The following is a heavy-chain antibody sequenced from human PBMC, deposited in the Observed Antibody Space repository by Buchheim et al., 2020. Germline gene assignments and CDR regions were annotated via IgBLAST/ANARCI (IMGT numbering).Heavy chain of an antibody. CDR1: GYTFSGYY. Sequence: QVQLVQSGAEVKKPGASVKVSCKASGYTFSGYYMHWVRQAPGQGLEWMGIINPSGGSASYAQKFQDRVTMTGDPSTRTVYMELSSLRSEDTAVYYCARESRGETGTTPLPWFDPWGQGTL. V-gene: IGHV1-46*01. D-gene: IGHD1-7*01. CDR2: INPSGGSA. J-gene: IGHJ5*02. CDR3: ARESRGETGTTPLPWFDP.